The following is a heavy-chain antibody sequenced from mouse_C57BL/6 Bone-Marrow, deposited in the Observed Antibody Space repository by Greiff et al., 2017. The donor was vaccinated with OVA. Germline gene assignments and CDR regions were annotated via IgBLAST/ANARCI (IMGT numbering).Heavy chain of an antibody. J-gene: IGHJ1*03. CDR1: GYSITSYY. V-gene: IGHV3-8*01. Sequence: EVQLVESGPGLAKPSQTLSLTCSVTGYSITSYYWSWIRKFPGNKLEYMGYISYSGSTYYNPSLKSRISITRYTSKNQYYLQLNSVTTEDTATYYCARCRYYGSSYGYFDVWGTGTTVTVSS. CDR3: ARCRYYGSSYGYFDV. D-gene: IGHD1-1*01. CDR2: ISYSGST.